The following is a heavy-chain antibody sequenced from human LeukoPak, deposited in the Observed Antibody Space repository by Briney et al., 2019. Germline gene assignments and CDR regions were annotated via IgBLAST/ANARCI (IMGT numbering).Heavy chain of an antibody. V-gene: IGHV1-69*05. J-gene: IGHJ6*03. CDR2: IIPIFGTA. CDR1: GGTFSSYA. Sequence: SVKVSCKASGGTFSSYAICWVRQAPGQGLEWMGGIIPIFGTANYAQKFQGRVTITTDESTSTAYMELSSLRSEDTAVYYCARGIVVVPAAIYYYYMDVWGKGTTVTVSS. D-gene: IGHD2-2*02. CDR3: ARGIVVVPAAIYYYYMDV.